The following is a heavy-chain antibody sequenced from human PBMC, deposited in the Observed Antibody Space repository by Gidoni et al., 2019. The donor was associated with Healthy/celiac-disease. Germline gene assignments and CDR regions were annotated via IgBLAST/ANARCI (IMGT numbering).Heavy chain of an antibody. CDR3: AKGSAAGYYYYYMDV. CDR2: ISWNSGSI. CDR1: GLPFDDYA. J-gene: IGHJ6*03. V-gene: IGHV3-9*01. Sequence: EVQLVESGGGLVQPGRSLRLSCAASGLPFDDYAMHWVRQAPGKGLEWVSGISWNSGSIGYADSVKGRFTISRDNAKNSLYLQMNSLRAEDTALYYCAKGSAAGYYYYYMDVWGKGTTVTVSS. D-gene: IGHD2-2*01.